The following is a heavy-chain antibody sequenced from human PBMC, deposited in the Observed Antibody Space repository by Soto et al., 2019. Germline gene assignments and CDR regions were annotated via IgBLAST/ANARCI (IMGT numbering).Heavy chain of an antibody. CDR1: GGFISRDNYY. Sequence: PSETLSLTCTVSGGFISRDNYYWSWIRQPPGKGLEWIGYIYYSGSTYHNPSLKSRVTLSVDTSKNQFSLKLRSVTAADTAVYYCAAWLTNVDTAMVKYWGQGTLVTVSS. CDR2: IYYSGST. D-gene: IGHD5-18*01. J-gene: IGHJ4*02. CDR3: AAWLTNVDTAMVKY. V-gene: IGHV4-30-4*02.